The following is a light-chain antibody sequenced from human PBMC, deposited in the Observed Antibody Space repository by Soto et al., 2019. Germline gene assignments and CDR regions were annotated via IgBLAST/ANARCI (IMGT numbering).Light chain of an antibody. CDR3: QRYNSAPWA. J-gene: IGKJ1*01. V-gene: IGKV1-27*01. Sequence: DIQMTQSPSSLSASVGARVTITCRASQGLSNSLAWYQQKPGKVPKLLIYAASTLQSGVPSRFSGSGSGTDFTLTISSLQPEDVATYYCQRYNSAPWAFGQGTKVELK. CDR2: AAS. CDR1: QGLSNS.